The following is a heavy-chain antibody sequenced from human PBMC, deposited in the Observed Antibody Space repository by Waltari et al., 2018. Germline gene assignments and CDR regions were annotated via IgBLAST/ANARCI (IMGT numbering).Heavy chain of an antibody. V-gene: IGHV4-59*01. CDR1: GGSISSSS. J-gene: IGHJ4*02. D-gene: IGHD1-26*01. CDR3: ARSSGSYYFHY. Sequence: QVQLQESGPGLVKPSETLSLTCTASGGSISSSSRSWFRPPPGKGLEWIGYIYYSGSTNYNPSLKSRVTISVDTSKNQFSLKLSSVTAADTAVYYCARSSGSYYFHYWGQGTLVTVSS. CDR2: IYYSGST.